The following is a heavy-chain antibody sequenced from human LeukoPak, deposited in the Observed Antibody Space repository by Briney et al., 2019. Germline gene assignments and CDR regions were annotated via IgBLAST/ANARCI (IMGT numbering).Heavy chain of an antibody. V-gene: IGHV4-39*07. CDR2: IYYSGST. Sequence: SQTLSLTCTVSGGSISSSSYYWGWIRQPPGKGLEWIGSIYYSGSTYYNPSLKSRVTISVDTSKNQFSLKLSSVTAADTAVYYCARDTIPDYYDSSGFYNWFDPWGQGTLVAVSS. D-gene: IGHD3-22*01. CDR1: GGSISSSSYY. J-gene: IGHJ5*02. CDR3: ARDTIPDYYDSSGFYNWFDP.